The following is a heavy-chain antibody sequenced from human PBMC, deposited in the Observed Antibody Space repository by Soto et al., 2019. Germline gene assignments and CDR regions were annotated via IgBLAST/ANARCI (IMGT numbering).Heavy chain of an antibody. CDR3: AKGRGLPSEFDY. J-gene: IGHJ4*02. Sequence: LRLSCAASGFTFSDYAMSWIRQAPGKGLEWVSVFSNTGGGTYYADSVKGRFTISRDNSKNMLYLQMTSLRAEDTAVYYCAKGRGLPSEFDYWGQGTLVTVSS. CDR1: GFTFSDYA. CDR2: FSNTGGGT. V-gene: IGHV3-23*01.